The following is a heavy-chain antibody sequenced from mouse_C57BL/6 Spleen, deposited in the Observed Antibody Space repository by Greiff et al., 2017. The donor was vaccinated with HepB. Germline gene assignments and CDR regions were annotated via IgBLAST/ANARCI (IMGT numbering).Heavy chain of an antibody. CDR2: INPNNGGT. J-gene: IGHJ2*01. CDR3: ARTLYGSSYGGGY. V-gene: IGHV1-22*01. D-gene: IGHD1-1*01. Sequence: EMQLQQSGPELVKPGASVKMSCKASGYTFTDYNMHWVKQSHGKSLEWIGYINPNNGGTSYNQKFKGKATLTVNKSSSTAYMELRSLTSEDSAVYYCARTLYGSSYGGGYWGQGTTLTVSS. CDR1: GYTFTDYN.